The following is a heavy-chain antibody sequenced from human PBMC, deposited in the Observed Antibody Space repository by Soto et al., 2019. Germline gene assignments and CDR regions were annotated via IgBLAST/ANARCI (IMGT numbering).Heavy chain of an antibody. CDR1: GGSISSGGYY. CDR3: AREESKDYYMDV. J-gene: IGHJ6*03. CDR2: IYYSGST. Sequence: SETLSLTCTVSGGSISSGGYYWSWIRQHPGKGLEWIGYIYYSGSTYYNPSLKSRVTISVDTSKNQFSLKLSSVTAADTAVYYCAREESKDYYMDVWGKGTTVTVSS. V-gene: IGHV4-31*03.